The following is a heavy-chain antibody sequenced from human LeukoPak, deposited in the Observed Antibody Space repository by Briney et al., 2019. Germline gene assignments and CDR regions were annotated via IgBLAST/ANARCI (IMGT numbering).Heavy chain of an antibody. CDR2: INAGNGNT. CDR1: GYTFTSYA. CDR3: ARETFGTSRPSDY. J-gene: IGHJ4*02. V-gene: IGHV1-3*01. D-gene: IGHD2-2*01. Sequence: ASVKVSCKASGYTFTSYAIHWVRQAPGQRLEWMGWINAGNGNTKYSQKFQGRVTITRDTSASTAYMELSSLTFEDTAVYYCARETFGTSRPSDYWGQGTLVTVSS.